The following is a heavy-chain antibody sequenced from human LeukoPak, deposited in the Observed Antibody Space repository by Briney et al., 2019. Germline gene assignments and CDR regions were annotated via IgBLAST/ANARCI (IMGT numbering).Heavy chain of an antibody. CDR3: AKDMAYSGSYHYFDY. D-gene: IGHD1-26*01. CDR1: GFTFDDYA. Sequence: PGGSLRLSCAASGFTFDDYAMHWVRQAPGKGLGWVSGISWNSGSIGYADSVKGRFTISRDNAKNSLYLQMNSLRAEDTALYYCAKDMAYSGSYHYFDYWGQGTLVTVSS. V-gene: IGHV3-9*01. J-gene: IGHJ4*02. CDR2: ISWNSGSI.